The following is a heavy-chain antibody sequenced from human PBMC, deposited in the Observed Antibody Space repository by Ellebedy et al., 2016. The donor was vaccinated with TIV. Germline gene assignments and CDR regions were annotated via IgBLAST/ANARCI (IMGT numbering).Heavy chain of an antibody. CDR1: GFIFNRYG. J-gene: IGHJ2*01. CDR2: IASDGGAT. V-gene: IGHV3-30*03. CDR3: TREARWGNWYFDL. D-gene: IGHD4-23*01. Sequence: PGGSLRLSCAASGFIFNRYGIQWVRQAPGKGLEWFGVIASDGGATVYADFVRGRFTLSRDNSGNTVYLQMNSLSPDDTAVYYCTREARWGNWYFDLWGRGTLVAVST.